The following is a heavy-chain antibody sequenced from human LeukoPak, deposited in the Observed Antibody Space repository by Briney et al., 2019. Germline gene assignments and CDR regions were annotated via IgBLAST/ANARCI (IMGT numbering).Heavy chain of an antibody. Sequence: PGRSLRLSCVVSGVDFSRAAMYWVRQAPGKGLEWVGVISKDGSITAYSDSVKGRFTISRDNSKNTLYLQMNSLRPEDTTVYYFVENLKNMWAKGKMVTVS. CDR1: GVDFSRAA. CDR3: VENLKNM. D-gene: IGHD1-14*01. CDR2: ISKDGSIT. V-gene: IGHV3-30*04. J-gene: IGHJ3*02.